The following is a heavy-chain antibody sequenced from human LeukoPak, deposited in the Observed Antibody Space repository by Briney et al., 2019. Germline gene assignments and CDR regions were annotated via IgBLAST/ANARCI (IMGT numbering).Heavy chain of an antibody. CDR1: GGSISSYY. CDR3: ARQRLIHDGMDV. V-gene: IGHV4-59*08. J-gene: IGHJ6*02. D-gene: IGHD2-8*01. Sequence: SETLSLTCTVSGGSISSYYWSWIRQPPGKGLEWIGYIYYSGSTNYNPSLKSRVTISVDTSKNQFSLKLSSVTAADTAVYYCARQRLIHDGMDVWGQGTTATVSS. CDR2: IYYSGST.